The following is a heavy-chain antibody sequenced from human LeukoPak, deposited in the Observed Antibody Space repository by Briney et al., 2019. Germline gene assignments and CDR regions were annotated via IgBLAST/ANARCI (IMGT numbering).Heavy chain of an antibody. V-gene: IGHV1-46*01. Sequence: GASVKVSCKASGYTLTGYYVHWVRQAPGQGLEWMGIISPTGGSTINTEKFQSRLTVTRDTSASTVYMDLSSLTSEDTAVYYCASGVQGSSWNFWGQGTLVTVPS. CDR1: GYTLTGYY. CDR2: ISPTGGST. CDR3: ASGVQGSSWNF. J-gene: IGHJ4*02. D-gene: IGHD1-26*01.